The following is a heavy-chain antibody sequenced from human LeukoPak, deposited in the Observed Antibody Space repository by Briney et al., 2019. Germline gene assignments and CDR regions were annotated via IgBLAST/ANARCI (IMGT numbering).Heavy chain of an antibody. CDR1: GYTFTSYG. Sequence: ASVKVSCKASGYTFTSYGISWVRQAPGQGLEWMGWISAYNGNTNYAQKLQGRVTMTTDTSTSTAYMELRSLRSDDTAVYYCARDQALLLWFGELSQNWFDPWGQGTLVTVSS. V-gene: IGHV1-18*01. CDR3: ARDQALLLWFGELSQNWFDP. J-gene: IGHJ5*02. D-gene: IGHD3-10*01. CDR2: ISAYNGNT.